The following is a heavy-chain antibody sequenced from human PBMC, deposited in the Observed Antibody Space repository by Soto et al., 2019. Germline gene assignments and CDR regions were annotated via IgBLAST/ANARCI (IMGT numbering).Heavy chain of an antibody. Sequence: SETLPLTCAVYGGSFSGYYWSWIRQPPGKGLEWIGEINHSGSTNYNPSLKSRVTISVDTSKNQFSLKLSSVTAADTAVYYCAVRVHYYGSGSYFAWGQGTLVTVSS. V-gene: IGHV4-34*01. CDR2: INHSGST. CDR3: AVRVHYYGSGSYFA. CDR1: GGSFSGYY. D-gene: IGHD3-10*01. J-gene: IGHJ5*02.